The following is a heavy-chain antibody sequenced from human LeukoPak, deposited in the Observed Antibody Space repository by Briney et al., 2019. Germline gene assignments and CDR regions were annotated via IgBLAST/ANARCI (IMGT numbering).Heavy chain of an antibody. CDR1: GFTFSNYW. Sequence: GGSLRLSCAASGFTFSNYWMHWVRQAPGKGLEWVAVISYDGSNKYHADSVKGRFTISRDNSKNTLYLQMNSLRAEDTAVYYCARVAVTIYYYYYGMDVWGKGTTVTVSS. CDR3: ARVAVTIYYYYYGMDV. D-gene: IGHD6-19*01. V-gene: IGHV3-30*03. CDR2: ISYDGSNK. J-gene: IGHJ6*04.